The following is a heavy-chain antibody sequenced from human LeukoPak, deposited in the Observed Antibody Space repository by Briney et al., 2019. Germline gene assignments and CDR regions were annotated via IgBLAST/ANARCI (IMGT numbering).Heavy chain of an antibody. CDR1: GFTFSSYA. V-gene: IGHV3-30-3*01. Sequence: PGGSRRLSCAASGFTFSSYAMHWVRQAPGKGLEGVAVISYDGSNKYYADSVKGRFTISRDNSKNTLYLQMNSLRAEDTAVYYCARDLGSGSYSSYFDYWGQGTLVTVSS. CDR2: ISYDGSNK. J-gene: IGHJ4*02. CDR3: ARDLGSGSYSSYFDY. D-gene: IGHD3-10*01.